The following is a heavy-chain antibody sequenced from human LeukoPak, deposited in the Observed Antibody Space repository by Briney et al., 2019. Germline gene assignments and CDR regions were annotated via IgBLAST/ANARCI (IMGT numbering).Heavy chain of an antibody. CDR2: VSGSGDRT. CDR3: ARIGGWFGGLLYPY. Sequence: GGSLRLSCAASGFTFSSYAMNWVGHAPGMGLEGVSAVSGSGDRTTYAESVKGRFTISRDNSKNTPYLQMNSLRAEDTAVYYCARIGGWFGGLLYPYWGQGILVAVSS. J-gene: IGHJ4*02. CDR1: GFTFSSYA. V-gene: IGHV3-23*01. D-gene: IGHD3-10*01.